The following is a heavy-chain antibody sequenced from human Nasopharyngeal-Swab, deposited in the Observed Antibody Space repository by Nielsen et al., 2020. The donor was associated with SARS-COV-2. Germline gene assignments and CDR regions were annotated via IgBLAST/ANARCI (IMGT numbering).Heavy chain of an antibody. CDR3: AREVATGENWFDP. V-gene: IGHV4-34*01. CDR1: GTSFSGYY. J-gene: IGHJ5*02. Sequence: SDTLSPTFAVYGTSFSGYYWSGIRQPPGKGLEWIGEINHSGSTNYNPSLKSRVTTSVDTSKNQFSLKLSSVTAADTAVYYGAREVATGENWFDPWGQGTLVTVSS. CDR2: INHSGST. D-gene: IGHD5-12*01.